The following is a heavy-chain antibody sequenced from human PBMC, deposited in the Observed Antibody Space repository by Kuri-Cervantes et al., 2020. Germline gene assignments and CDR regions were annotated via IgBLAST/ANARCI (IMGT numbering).Heavy chain of an antibody. CDR2: ISWDGGST. CDR3: AREIRGGYSYNYIDY. CDR1: GFTFDDYT. V-gene: IGHV3-43*01. D-gene: IGHD5-18*01. Sequence: GGSLRLSCAASGFTFDDYTMHWVRQAPGKGLEWVSLISWDGGSTYYADSVKGRISISRDNAKKSLYLQMNSLRAADTAVYYCAREIRGGYSYNYIDYWGQGTLVTVSS. J-gene: IGHJ4*02.